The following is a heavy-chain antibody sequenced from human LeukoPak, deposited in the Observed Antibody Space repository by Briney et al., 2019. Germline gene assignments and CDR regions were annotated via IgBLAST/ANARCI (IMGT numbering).Heavy chain of an antibody. Sequence: GGSLRLSCAISGFTLRTSGMSWVRQAPGKGLEWVSVIYSGGSTYYADSVKGRFTISRDNSKNTLYLQMNSLRAEDTAVYYCARGAPPTYYYDSSGYYFDYWGQGTLVTVSS. CDR3: ARGAPPTYYYDSSGYYFDY. D-gene: IGHD3-22*01. CDR1: GFTLRTSG. J-gene: IGHJ4*02. V-gene: IGHV3-66*01. CDR2: IYSGGST.